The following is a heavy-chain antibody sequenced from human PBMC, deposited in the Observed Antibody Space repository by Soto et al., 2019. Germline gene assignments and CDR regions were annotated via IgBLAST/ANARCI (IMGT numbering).Heavy chain of an antibody. J-gene: IGHJ4*02. Sequence: QVQLVESGGGVVQPGRSLRLSCAASGFTFSSYGMHWVRQAQGKGLEWVAVIWYDGSNKYYADSVKGRFTISRDNSKNTLYLQMNSLRAEDTAVYYCAIGVAVAGNYDYWGQGTLVTVSS. V-gene: IGHV3-33*01. D-gene: IGHD6-19*01. CDR3: AIGVAVAGNYDY. CDR2: IWYDGSNK. CDR1: GFTFSSYG.